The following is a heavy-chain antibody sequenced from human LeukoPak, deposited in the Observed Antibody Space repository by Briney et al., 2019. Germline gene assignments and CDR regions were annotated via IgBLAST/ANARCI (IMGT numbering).Heavy chain of an antibody. V-gene: IGHV1-8*01. CDR1: VYTFTIYD. CDR2: MNINSGKT. J-gene: IGHJ4*02. D-gene: IGHD2-21*02. CDR3: ARALEHCGGDCYRFDY. Sequence: ASVTVSRTAYVYTFTIYDINWVRHATRQGLGWVGWMNINSGKTGYAQKFQSRVTMTRNSSISTAYMELCSLRSEDTAVYYCARALEHCGGDCYRFDYWGQGTLVTVSS.